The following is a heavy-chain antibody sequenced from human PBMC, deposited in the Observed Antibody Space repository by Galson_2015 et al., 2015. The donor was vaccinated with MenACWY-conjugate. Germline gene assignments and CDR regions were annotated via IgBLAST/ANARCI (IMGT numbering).Heavy chain of an antibody. D-gene: IGHD5-24*01. V-gene: IGHV3-30*03. J-gene: IGHJ5*02. CDR3: TRGNDGYGRFDP. CDR2: ISYDGSNK. CDR1: GFTFSSYG. Sequence: SLRLSCAASGFTFSSYGMHWVRQAPGKGLEWVAVISYDGSNKYYADSVKGRFTISRDNAKNTLYLQMNSLRGDDTAVYYCTRGNDGYGRFDPWGQGTLVTVSS.